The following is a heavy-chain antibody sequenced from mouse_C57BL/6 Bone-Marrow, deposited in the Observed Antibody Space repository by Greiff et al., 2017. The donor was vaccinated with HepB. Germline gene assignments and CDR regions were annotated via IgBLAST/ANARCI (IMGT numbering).Heavy chain of an antibody. Sequence: QVQLQQSGAELVRPGTSVKVSCKASGYAFTNYLIEWVKQRPGQGPEWIGVINPGSGGTNYNEKFKGKATLTADKSSSTAYMQLSSLTSEDSAVYFCATTKWYFDVWGTGTTVTVSS. CDR1: GYAFTNYL. CDR3: ATTKWYFDV. J-gene: IGHJ1*03. V-gene: IGHV1-54*01. CDR2: INPGSGGT.